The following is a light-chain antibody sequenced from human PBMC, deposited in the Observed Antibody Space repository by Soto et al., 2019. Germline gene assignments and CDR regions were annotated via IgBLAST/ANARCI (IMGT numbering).Light chain of an antibody. V-gene: IGKV2-28*01. CDR2: LGS. J-gene: IGKJ5*01. Sequence: DIVMTQSPLSLPVTPGEPASISCRSSQSLLHSNGYNYLDWYLQKPGQSPQLLIYLGSTRASGVPDRFSGSGSGTDFTLTISSLQPEDFATYYCQHTKTNNLPITFGQGTRLEIK. CDR1: QSLLHSNGYNY. CDR3: QHTKTNNLPIT.